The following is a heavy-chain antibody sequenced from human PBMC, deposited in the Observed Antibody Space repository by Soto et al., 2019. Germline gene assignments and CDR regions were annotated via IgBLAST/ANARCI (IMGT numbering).Heavy chain of an antibody. D-gene: IGHD2-15*01. J-gene: IGHJ4*02. CDR2: ISHSGRT. V-gene: IGHV4-31*03. Sequence: SETLSLTCTVSGGSISSGTYYWTWVRQRPGEGLEWIGFISHSGRTYYNPSLKSRAAISVDTSENQFSLRLSSVTAADTAVYFCARDSDYCTGGSCYGNFDFWGQGTLVTVSS. CDR3: ARDSDYCTGGSCYGNFDF. CDR1: GGSISSGTYY.